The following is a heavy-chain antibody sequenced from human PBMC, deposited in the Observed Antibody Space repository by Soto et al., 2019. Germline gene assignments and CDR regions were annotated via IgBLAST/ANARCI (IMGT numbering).Heavy chain of an antibody. CDR2: IYHSGTT. D-gene: IGHD3-22*01. CDR3: ARLGGFYQAFDS. V-gene: IGHV4-30-2*01. Sequence: SETLSLTCAVSGDSISSGGYSWSWIRQPPGKGLEWIGYIYHSGTTTYNPSLKSRLTMSLDTSKNQFSLKLTSVAAADTAVYYCARLGGFYQAFDSWGQGALVTVSS. J-gene: IGHJ4*02. CDR1: GDSISSGGYS.